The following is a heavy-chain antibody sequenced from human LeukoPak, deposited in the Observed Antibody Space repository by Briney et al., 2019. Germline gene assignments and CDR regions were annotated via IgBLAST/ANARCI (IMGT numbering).Heavy chain of an antibody. Sequence: GRSLRLSCAASGFSFSGYGMHWVRQAPGKGLEWVAVISYDGSNKYYADSVKGRLTISRDNSKNTLFLQMDSLRAEDTAVYYCAEAYASGSYYNIRGMDVWGQGTTVTVSS. D-gene: IGHD3-10*01. CDR3: AEAYASGSYYNIRGMDV. V-gene: IGHV3-30*18. CDR2: ISYDGSNK. J-gene: IGHJ6*02. CDR1: GFSFSGYG.